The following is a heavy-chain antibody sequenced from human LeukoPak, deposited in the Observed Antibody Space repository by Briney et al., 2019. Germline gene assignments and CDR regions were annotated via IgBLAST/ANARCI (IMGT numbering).Heavy chain of an antibody. V-gene: IGHV3-23*01. D-gene: IGHD3-9*01. J-gene: IGHJ4*02. CDR1: GFTFSSYA. CDR2: ISGSGGST. Sequence: GGSLRLSCAASGFTFSSYAMSWVRQAPGKGLEWVSAISGSGGSTYYADSVKGRFAISRDNSKNTLYLQMNSLRAEDTAVYYCAKDRYYDILTGYSGGFDYWGQGTLVTVSS. CDR3: AKDRYYDILTGYSGGFDY.